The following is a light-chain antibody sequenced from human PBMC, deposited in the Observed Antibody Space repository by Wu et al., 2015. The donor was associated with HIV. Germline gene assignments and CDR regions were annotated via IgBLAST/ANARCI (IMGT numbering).Light chain of an antibody. CDR1: QGISNF. CDR3: QQYYSTRWT. V-gene: IGKV1-NL1*01. Sequence: DIQMTQSPSSLSASVGDRVTITCRASQGISNFLAWYQQKPGKPPKVLVYVASTLESGVPSRFSGSGSGTDYTLTISSLQPEDSATYYCQQYYSTRWTFGQGTKVEIK. CDR2: VAS. J-gene: IGKJ1*01.